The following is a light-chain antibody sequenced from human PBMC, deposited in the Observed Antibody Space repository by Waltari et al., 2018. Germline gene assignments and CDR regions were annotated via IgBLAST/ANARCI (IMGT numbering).Light chain of an antibody. Sequence: QSVLTQPPSASGTPGQRVTISCSGSSSNIVPNPVNWYHQVPGTAPKLLIYSNNQRASGVPDRFSGSKSGTSASLAISGLQSADEADYYCAAWDDSLNGNVFGSGTKVTVL. J-gene: IGLJ6*01. V-gene: IGLV1-44*01. CDR2: SNN. CDR3: AAWDDSLNGNV. CDR1: SSNIVPNP.